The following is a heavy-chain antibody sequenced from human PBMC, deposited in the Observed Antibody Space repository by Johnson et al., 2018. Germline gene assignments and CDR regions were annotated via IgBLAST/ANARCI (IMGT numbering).Heavy chain of an antibody. CDR2: ISYDGSNK. CDR3: TTCIAVADEDAFDI. J-gene: IGHJ3*02. Sequence: QVQLVQSGGGVVQPGRSLRLSCAASGFTLSRYGMHWVRQAPGKGLEWVALISYDGSNKYYADSVKGRFTISRDKSKNTLYLQMNSLKTEDTAVYYCTTCIAVADEDAFDIWGQGTMVTVSS. V-gene: IGHV3-30*03. D-gene: IGHD6-19*01. CDR1: GFTLSRYG.